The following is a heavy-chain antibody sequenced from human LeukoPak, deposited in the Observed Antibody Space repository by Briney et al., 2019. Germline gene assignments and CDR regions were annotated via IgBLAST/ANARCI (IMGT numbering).Heavy chain of an antibody. D-gene: IGHD3-16*01. CDR2: IIPILGIA. CDR1: GGTFSSYA. Sequence: SVKVSCKASGGTFSSYAISWVRQAPGQGLEWMGRIIPILGIANYAQKFQGRVTITADKSTSTAYMELSSLRSEDTAVYYCARGGTPDAFDIWGQGTMVTVSS. V-gene: IGHV1-69*04. CDR3: ARGGTPDAFDI. J-gene: IGHJ3*02.